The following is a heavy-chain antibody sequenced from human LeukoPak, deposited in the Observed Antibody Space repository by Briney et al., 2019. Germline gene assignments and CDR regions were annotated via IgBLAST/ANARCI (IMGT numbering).Heavy chain of an antibody. V-gene: IGHV3-23*01. Sequence: PGGSLRPSCAVSGFIFSQYAMSWVRQAPGKGLEWVSSISGSGDVTKYADSVMGRFTISRDNSKNTLSLQMNSLRAEDTAVYYCAKSDCGSDGCKLLNYWGQGTLVTASS. CDR2: ISGSGDVT. CDR3: AKSDCGSDGCKLLNY. CDR1: GFIFSQYA. D-gene: IGHD2-21*01. J-gene: IGHJ4*02.